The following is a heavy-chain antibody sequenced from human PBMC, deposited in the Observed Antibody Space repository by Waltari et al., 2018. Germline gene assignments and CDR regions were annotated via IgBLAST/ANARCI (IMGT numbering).Heavy chain of an antibody. J-gene: IGHJ4*02. CDR3: ARTFAYGSGTYNH. Sequence: QLQLQESGPGLVKPSATLSLTCTVPGGSIREGGFHWGWIRQSPGKGLEWIGSIYYSGNTYYNPSLRSRVSISVDTSTNQFSLKLSSVTAADTAVYYCARTFAYGSGTYNHWGQGSLVTVSS. CDR2: IYYSGNT. D-gene: IGHD3-10*01. CDR1: GGSIREGGFH. V-gene: IGHV4-39*01.